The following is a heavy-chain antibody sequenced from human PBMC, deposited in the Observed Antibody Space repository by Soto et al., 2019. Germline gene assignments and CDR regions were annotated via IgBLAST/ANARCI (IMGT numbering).Heavy chain of an antibody. J-gene: IGHJ2*01. CDR3: ARDLGSSGLTNPGYFDL. Sequence: QVQLVQSGAEVKKPGSSVKVSCKASGGTFSSYTISWVRQAPGQGLEWMGRIIPILGIANYAQKFQGRVTNTGDKTTSKAYMELSRLRSEVTAVYYCARDLGSSGLTNPGYFDLWGRGPLVTVSS. CDR1: GGTFSSYT. CDR2: IIPILGIA. D-gene: IGHD6-19*01. V-gene: IGHV1-69*08.